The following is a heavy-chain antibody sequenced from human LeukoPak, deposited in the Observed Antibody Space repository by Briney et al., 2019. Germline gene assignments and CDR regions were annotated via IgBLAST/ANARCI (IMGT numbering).Heavy chain of an antibody. J-gene: IGHJ4*02. CDR2: ISFDGSNK. CDR1: GFTFSSYG. CDR3: AKDRWELLGVDY. V-gene: IGHV3-30*18. D-gene: IGHD1-26*01. Sequence: PGGSLRLSCAPSGFTFSSYGMHWVRQAPGKGREWVAVISFDGSNKYYADSVKGRFTISRDNSKNTLYLQMNSLRAEDTAVYYCAKDRWELLGVDYWGQGTLVTVSS.